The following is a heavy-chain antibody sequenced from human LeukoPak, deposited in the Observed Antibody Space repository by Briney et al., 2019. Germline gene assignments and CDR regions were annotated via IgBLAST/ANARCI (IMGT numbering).Heavy chain of an antibody. V-gene: IGHV4-59*13. D-gene: IGHD3-3*01. CDR2: VSYSGNT. CDR3: ARAGRFTSGRSYFFDN. CDR1: GGSISGYY. Sequence: PSETLSLTCSVSGGSISGYYWSWIRQPPGKGLEWIAYVSYSGNTNYTPSLKNRVSISVDTSKNRFSLQLRSVTAADTAFYYCARAGRFTSGRSYFFDNWGQGTLVTVSS. J-gene: IGHJ4*02.